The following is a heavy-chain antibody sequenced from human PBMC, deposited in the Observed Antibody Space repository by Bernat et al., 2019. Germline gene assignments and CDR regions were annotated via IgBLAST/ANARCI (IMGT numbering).Heavy chain of an antibody. D-gene: IGHD5-24*01. CDR2: IIPIFGTA. Sequence: QVQLVQSGAEVKKPGSSVKVSCKASGDTFSSYAISWVRQAPGQGLEWMGGIIPIFGTANYAQKFQGRVTITADESTSTAYMELSSLRSEDTAVYYCASHGEEMATIFSHELAGAFDIWGQGTMVTVSS. J-gene: IGHJ3*02. V-gene: IGHV1-69*01. CDR3: ASHGEEMATIFSHELAGAFDI. CDR1: GDTFSSYA.